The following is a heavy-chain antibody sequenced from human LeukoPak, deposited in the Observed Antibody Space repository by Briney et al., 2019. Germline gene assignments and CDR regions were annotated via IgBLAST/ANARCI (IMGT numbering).Heavy chain of an antibody. CDR1: GGTFSSYA. Sequence: ASVKVSCKASGGTFSSYAISWVRQAPGQGLEWMGRIIPILGIANYAQKFQGRVTITADKSTGTAYMELSSLRSEDTAVYYCAREEENRLLLPWGQGTLVTVSS. J-gene: IGHJ5*02. CDR3: AREEENRLLLP. D-gene: IGHD2-15*01. V-gene: IGHV1-69*04. CDR2: IIPILGIA.